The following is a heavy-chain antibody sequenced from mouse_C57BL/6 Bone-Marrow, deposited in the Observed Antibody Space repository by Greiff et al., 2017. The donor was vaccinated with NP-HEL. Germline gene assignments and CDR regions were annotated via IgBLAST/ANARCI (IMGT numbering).Heavy chain of an antibody. CDR2: FYPGSGSI. V-gene: IGHV1-62-2*01. Sequence: VKLVESGAELVKPGASVKLSCKASGYTFTEYTIHWVKQRSGQGLEWIGWFYPGSGSIKYNEKFKDKATLTADKSSSTVYMELSRLTSEDSAVYFCARHETGAYYGYYFDYWGQGTTLTVSS. CDR3: ARHETGAYYGYYFDY. CDR1: GYTFTEYT. J-gene: IGHJ2*01. D-gene: IGHD1-1*01.